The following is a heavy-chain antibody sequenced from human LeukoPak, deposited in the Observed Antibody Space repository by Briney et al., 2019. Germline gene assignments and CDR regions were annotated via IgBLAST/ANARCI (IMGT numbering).Heavy chain of an antibody. CDR3: ARDLVTVTKGFDI. J-gene: IGHJ3*02. CDR2: ISHIGRT. CDR1: GDSFSSHY. Sequence: SETLSLTCAVSGDSFSSHYWTWIRQSPGTGLEWIGYISHIGRTNYNPSLNSRVTISIDTSNNQFSLKLRSVTAADTAVYYCARDLVTVTKGFDIWGQGTMVSVSS. D-gene: IGHD4-17*01. V-gene: IGHV4-59*11.